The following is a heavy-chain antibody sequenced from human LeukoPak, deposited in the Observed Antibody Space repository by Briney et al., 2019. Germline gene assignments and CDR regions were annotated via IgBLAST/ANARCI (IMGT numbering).Heavy chain of an antibody. V-gene: IGHV3-7*01. D-gene: IGHD4-11*01. CDR3: ATYSTRNAREFQS. CDR2: IKTDASEK. CDR1: GFIFSNCW. Sequence: GGSLRLSCETSGFIFSNCWMTWVRQAPGKGLEWVANIKTDASEKYYADSVKGRFTISRDNAKMSLYLQMNSLRVEDTAVYYCATYSTRNAREFQSWGQGTLVTVPS. J-gene: IGHJ1*01.